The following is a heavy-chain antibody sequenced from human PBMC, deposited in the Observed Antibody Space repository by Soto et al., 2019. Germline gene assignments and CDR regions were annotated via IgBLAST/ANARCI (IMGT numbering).Heavy chain of an antibody. Sequence: SGPTLVNPTQTLTLTCTFSGFSLSTSGVGVGWIRQPPGKALEWLALIYWDDDKRYSPSLKSRLTITKDTSKNQVVLTMTYVDPVDTATYYCALRTGITMVRGVRYYFDFWGQGALVTVSS. V-gene: IGHV2-5*02. D-gene: IGHD3-10*01. CDR2: IYWDDDK. CDR3: ALRTGITMVRGVRYYFDF. CDR1: GFSLSTSGVG. J-gene: IGHJ4*02.